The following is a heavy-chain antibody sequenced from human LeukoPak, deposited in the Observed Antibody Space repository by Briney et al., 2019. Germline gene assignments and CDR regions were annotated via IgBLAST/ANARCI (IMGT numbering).Heavy chain of an antibody. CDR2: IYYSGST. CDR3: ARYEQWLAFDY. Sequence: PSQTLSLTCTVSGGSISSGDYYWSWIRQPPGKGLEWIGYIYYSGSTYYNPSLKSRVTIPVDTSKNQFSLKLSSVTAADTAVYYCARYEQWLAFDYWGQGTLVTVSS. V-gene: IGHV4-30-4*01. J-gene: IGHJ4*02. CDR1: GGSISSGDYY. D-gene: IGHD6-19*01.